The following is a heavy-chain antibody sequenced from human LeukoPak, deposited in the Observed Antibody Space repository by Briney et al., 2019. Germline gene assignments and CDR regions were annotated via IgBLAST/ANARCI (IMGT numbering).Heavy chain of an antibody. V-gene: IGHV1-2*02. CDR1: GYTFTGHY. CDR3: ARGGSCSGGSCSYNWFDP. Sequence: GASVKVSCKASGYTFTGHYMYWVRQAPGQGLEWTGWINPNSGGTNYAQKFQGRVTMTRDTSISTAYMELSRLRSDDTAVYCCARGGSCSGGSCSYNWFDPWGQGTLVTVSS. D-gene: IGHD2-15*01. CDR2: INPNSGGT. J-gene: IGHJ5*02.